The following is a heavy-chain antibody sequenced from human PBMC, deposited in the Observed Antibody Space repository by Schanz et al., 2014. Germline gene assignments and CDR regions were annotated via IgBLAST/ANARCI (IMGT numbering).Heavy chain of an antibody. J-gene: IGHJ6*02. D-gene: IGHD2-8*01. CDR2: ISGSGNTT. CDR3: ARGGCTNGLCYYYYGMDV. V-gene: IGHV3-48*01. Sequence: EVQLVESGGNLVQPGGSLRLSCVASGFTFSSHSMNWVRQAPGQGLEWLSYISGSGNTTYYADSVKGRFTISRDNSKNTLYLQMNSLRAEDTAVYYCARGGCTNGLCYYYYGMDVWGQGTTVTVSS. CDR1: GFTFSSHS.